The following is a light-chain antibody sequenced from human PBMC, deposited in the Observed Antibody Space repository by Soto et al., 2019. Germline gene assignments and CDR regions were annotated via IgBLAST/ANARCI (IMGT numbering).Light chain of an antibody. V-gene: IGLV2-23*01. CDR3: CSYAGSSSVV. J-gene: IGLJ2*01. Sequence: QSVLTQPASVSGSPGQSITISCTGTSSDVGSYNLVSWYQQHPGKAPKLMIYEGSKRPSGVSNRFSGSKSGNTASLTISGLQAEYEADYYCCSYAGSSSVVFGGGTKQTVL. CDR1: SSDVGSYNL. CDR2: EGS.